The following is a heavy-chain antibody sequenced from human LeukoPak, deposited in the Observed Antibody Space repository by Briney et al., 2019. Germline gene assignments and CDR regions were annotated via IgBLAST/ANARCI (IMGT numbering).Heavy chain of an antibody. CDR3: AKAGADFSIDS. D-gene: IGHD2-21*02. J-gene: IGHJ4*02. CDR1: GFTFNTSS. Sequence: GGSLRLSCAASGFTFNTSSMNWVRQAPGKGLEWVSSISSSSSYVYYADSVKGRFTISRDNAKNSLYLQMNSLRAEDTAVYYCAKAGADFSIDSWGQGTLVTVSS. CDR2: ISSSSSYV. V-gene: IGHV3-21*01.